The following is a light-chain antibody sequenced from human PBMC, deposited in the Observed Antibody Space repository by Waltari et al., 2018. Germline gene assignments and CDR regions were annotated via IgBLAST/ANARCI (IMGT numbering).Light chain of an antibody. J-gene: IGKJ4*01. CDR1: QSLVHSDGRTY. Sequence: DIGLAQTPLSLSVTPGQPASISCTSAQSLVHSDGRTYLHWYLQRPGQSPHLLIYEVSNRFSGVPDRVSGSGSGTDFTLNISRVEAEDVGLFYCMQTIQFPLTFGGGTKLEIK. CDR3: MQTIQFPLT. V-gene: IGKV2D-29*02. CDR2: EVS.